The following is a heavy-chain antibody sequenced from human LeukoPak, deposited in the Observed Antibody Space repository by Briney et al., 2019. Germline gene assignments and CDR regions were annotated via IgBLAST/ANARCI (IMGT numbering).Heavy chain of an antibody. J-gene: IGHJ6*02. CDR3: ARDIVVALPYYYYYGMDV. V-gene: IGHV1-69*01. Sequence: GSSVKVSCKASVGTFSSYAISWVRQAPGQGLEWMGGIIPIFGTANYAQKFQGRVTITPDESTSTAYMELSSLRSEDTAVYYCARDIVVALPYYYYYGMDVWGQGTTVTVSS. D-gene: IGHD2-2*01. CDR2: IIPIFGTA. CDR1: VGTFSSYA.